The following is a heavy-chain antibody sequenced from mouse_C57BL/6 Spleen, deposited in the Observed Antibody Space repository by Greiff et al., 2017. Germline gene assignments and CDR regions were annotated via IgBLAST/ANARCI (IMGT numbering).Heavy chain of an antibody. Sequence: QVQLQPPGAELVKPGASVKLSCKASGYTFTSYWMHWVKPRPGLGLEWIGMIHPNSGSTNYNEKFWSKATLTVDKSSSTAYMRLSSLTSEDSAVYYCARSLYYGVCQAWFTCWGQGTLVTVSA. CDR1: GYTFTSYW. CDR3: ARSLYYGVCQAWFTC. V-gene: IGHV1-64*01. D-gene: IGHD2-13*01. CDR2: IHPNSGST. J-gene: IGHJ3*01.